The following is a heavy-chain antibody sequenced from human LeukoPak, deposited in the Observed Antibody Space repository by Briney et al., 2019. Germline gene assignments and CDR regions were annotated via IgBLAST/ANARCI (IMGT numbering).Heavy chain of an antibody. CDR1: GFTLSSYA. D-gene: IGHD6-13*01. J-gene: IGHJ4*02. CDR3: AKQSAGSAAWYSLHYDF. V-gene: IGHV3-23*01. CDR2: VDGGGGGT. Sequence: GGSLRLSCAASGFTLSSYAMTWVRQAPGRGLEWVSSVDGGGGGTYYADSVKGRFTISRDNSKDTLYLQMNGLRAEDTAVFFCAKQSAGSAAWYSLHYDFWGQGTLVTVSS.